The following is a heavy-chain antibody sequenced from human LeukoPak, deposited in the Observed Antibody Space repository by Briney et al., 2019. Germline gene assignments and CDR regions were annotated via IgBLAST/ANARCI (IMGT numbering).Heavy chain of an antibody. J-gene: IGHJ6*02. CDR2: ISAYNGNT. V-gene: IGHV1-18*01. CDR3: ARYSSGWYGVRYYYYGMDV. Sequence: ASVKVSCKASGYTFTSYGISWVRQAPGQGLEWMGWISAYNGNTNYAQKLQGRVTMTTGTSTSTAYMELRSLRSDDTAVYYCARYSSGWYGVRYYYYGMDVWGQGTTVTVSS. D-gene: IGHD6-19*01. CDR1: GYTFTSYG.